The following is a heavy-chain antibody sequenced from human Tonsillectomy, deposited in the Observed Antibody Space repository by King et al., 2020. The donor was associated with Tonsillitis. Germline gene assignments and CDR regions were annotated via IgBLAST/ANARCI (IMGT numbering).Heavy chain of an antibody. V-gene: IGHV3-7*01. CDR2: MKHDGSQI. Sequence: DVQLVESGGGLVQPGGSLRLSCAASGFTFSRHWMSWVRQAPGKGLEWVANMKHDGSQIHYMDSVKGRFIISRDNAQNSLYLQLNSLTGEDTAVYFCARGKDGYNFADFQHWGQGTRVIVSS. D-gene: IGHD5-24*01. CDR3: ARGKDGYNFADFQH. J-gene: IGHJ1*01. CDR1: GFTFSRHW.